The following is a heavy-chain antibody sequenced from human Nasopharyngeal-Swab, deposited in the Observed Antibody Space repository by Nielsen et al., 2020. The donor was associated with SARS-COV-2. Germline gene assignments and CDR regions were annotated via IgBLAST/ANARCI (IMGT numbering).Heavy chain of an antibody. CDR3: ASTIPVLRYFDWSPGLGMDV. V-gene: IGHV1-18*01. D-gene: IGHD3-9*01. CDR1: GYTFTSYG. J-gene: IGHJ6*02. CDR2: ISAYNGNT. Sequence: ASVKVSCKASGYTFTSYGISWVRQAPGQGLEWMGWISAYNGNTNYAQKLQGRVTMTTDPSKSTAYMELRSLRSDDTAVYYCASTIPVLRYFDWSPGLGMDVWGQGTTVTVSS.